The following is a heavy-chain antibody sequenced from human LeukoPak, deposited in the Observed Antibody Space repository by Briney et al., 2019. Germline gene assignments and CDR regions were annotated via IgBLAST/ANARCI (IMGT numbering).Heavy chain of an antibody. CDR1: GGSISSYY. CDR3: ARQTGSGLFILP. V-gene: IGHV4-39*01. Sequence: TSETLSLTCTVSGGSISSYYWGWIRQPPGKGLEWIGSIYYSGNTYCNASLKSQVSISIDTSKNQFSLRLTSVTAADTAVYYCARQTGSGLFILPGGQGTLVTVSS. CDR2: IYYSGNT. J-gene: IGHJ4*02. D-gene: IGHD3/OR15-3a*01.